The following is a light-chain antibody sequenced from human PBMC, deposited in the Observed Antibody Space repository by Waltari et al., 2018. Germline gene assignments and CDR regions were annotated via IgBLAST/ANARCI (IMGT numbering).Light chain of an antibody. Sequence: QSALTQPASVSGSPGPSITTSCTGTSSDVGAYNYVPWYQQPPGTALKLIIFDVSNRPSGVSQLSCCSKSGNAASLTISGLQPEDEDDYYSSSYIGISTPELFGGGTSLTV. CDR3: SSYIGISTPEL. CDR1: SSDVGAYNY. CDR2: DVS. V-gene: IGLV2-14*03. J-gene: IGLJ2*01.